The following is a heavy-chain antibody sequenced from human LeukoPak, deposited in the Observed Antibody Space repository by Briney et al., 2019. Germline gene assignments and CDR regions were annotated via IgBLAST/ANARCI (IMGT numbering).Heavy chain of an antibody. CDR2: IRTKADGETT. CDR3: TRDRPIEY. CDR1: GFTFGDYA. V-gene: IGHV3-49*05. Sequence: KPGGSLRLSCTASGFTFGDYAMVWFRQAPGKGLEWVGFIRTKADGETTAYAASVKGRFTTSRDHSKSIAYLLMNSLKTEDTVVYYCTRDRPIEYWSEGTLVTVPS. J-gene: IGHJ4*02.